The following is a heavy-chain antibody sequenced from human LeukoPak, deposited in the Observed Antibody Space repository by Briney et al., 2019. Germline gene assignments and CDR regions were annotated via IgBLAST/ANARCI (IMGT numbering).Heavy chain of an antibody. V-gene: IGHV4-34*01. Sequence: PSETLSLTCAVYGGSFSGYYWSWIRQPPGKGLEWIGEINQSGSTNYNPSLTSRVTISVDTSKNQFPLKLSSVTAADTAVYYCARRRRWYYYFMDVWGKGTTVTVSS. CDR2: INQSGST. CDR1: GGSFSGYY. D-gene: IGHD4-23*01. J-gene: IGHJ6*03. CDR3: ARRRRWYYYFMDV.